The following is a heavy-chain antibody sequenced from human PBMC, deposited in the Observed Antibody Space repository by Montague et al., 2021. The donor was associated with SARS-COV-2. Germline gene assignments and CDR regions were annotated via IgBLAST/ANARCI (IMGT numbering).Heavy chain of an antibody. CDR2: ISYDGSNK. CDR1: GFTFSSYA. V-gene: IGHV3-30*04. J-gene: IGHJ3*02. CDR3: ARELPGAPFI. D-gene: IGHD1-26*01. Sequence: LRLSCAASGFTFSSYAMHWVRQTPGKGLEWVAVISYDGSNKYYADSVKGRFTISRDNSKNTLYLQMNSLRAEDTAVYYCARELPGAPFIWGQGTMVTVSS.